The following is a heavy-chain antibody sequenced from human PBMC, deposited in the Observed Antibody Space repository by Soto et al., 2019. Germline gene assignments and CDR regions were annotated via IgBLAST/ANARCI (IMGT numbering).Heavy chain of an antibody. CDR2: IYYSGST. CDR1: GGSISSGGYY. CDR3: ARVRVTTGYYYRMDV. V-gene: IGHV4-31*03. D-gene: IGHD4-17*01. Sequence: SETLSLTCTVSGGSISSGGYYWSWIRQHPGKGLEWIGYIYYSGSTYYNPSLKSRVTISVDTSKNQFSLKLTSVTAADTAVYYCARVRVTTGYYYRMDVWGQGTTVTVS. J-gene: IGHJ6*02.